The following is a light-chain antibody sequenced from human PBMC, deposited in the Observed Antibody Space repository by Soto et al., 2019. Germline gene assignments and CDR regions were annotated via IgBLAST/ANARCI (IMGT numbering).Light chain of an antibody. Sequence: EIVLTQSPGTLSLSPGERAILSYRASQSVSSSYLAWYQQKPGQAPRLLIYDASRRATGIPDRFSGSGSGTDFTLTISRLEPEDFAVYFCQQYGSSPTTFGQGTKVDNK. J-gene: IGKJ1*01. CDR1: QSVSSSY. CDR2: DAS. V-gene: IGKV3-20*01. CDR3: QQYGSSPTT.